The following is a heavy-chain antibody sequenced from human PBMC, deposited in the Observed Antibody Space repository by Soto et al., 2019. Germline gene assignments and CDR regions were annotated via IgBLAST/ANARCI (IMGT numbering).Heavy chain of an antibody. CDR3: AKALFYFGVVTDYFDY. CDR2: ISYDGSNK. D-gene: IGHD3-3*01. CDR1: GFTFSSYG. Sequence: GGSLRLSCAASGFTFSSYGMHWVRQAPGKGLEWVAVISYDGSNKYYADSVKGRFTISRDNSKNTLYLQMNSLRAEDTAVYYCAKALFYFGVVTDYFDYWGQGTLVTVSS. J-gene: IGHJ4*02. V-gene: IGHV3-30*18.